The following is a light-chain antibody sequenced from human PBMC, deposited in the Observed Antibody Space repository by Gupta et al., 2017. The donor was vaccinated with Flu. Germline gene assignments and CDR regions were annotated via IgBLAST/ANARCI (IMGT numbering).Light chain of an antibody. CDR3: QQHSNWPPIT. CDR2: AAS. J-gene: IGKJ5*01. Sequence: EIVLPQSPATLSVSPGERTTLSCRPSQSISSNLACYQQKPAQAPRLLISAASTRVTGIPARFSGSGCGTEFFITISGRQSEDYGVSYCQQHSNWPPITFGQGTQLEIK. CDR1: QSISSN. V-gene: IGKV3-15*01.